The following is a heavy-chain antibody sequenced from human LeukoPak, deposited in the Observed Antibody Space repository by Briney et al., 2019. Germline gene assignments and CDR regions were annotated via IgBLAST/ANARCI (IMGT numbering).Heavy chain of an antibody. J-gene: IGHJ4*02. D-gene: IGHD6-13*01. CDR3: AKVHYSSSWYPFDY. Sequence: GGSLRLSCAASGFTFSSYSMNWVRQAPGKGLEWVSALSGSGSSTYYADSVKGRFTISRDNSKNTLYLQMNSLRAEDTAVYYCAKVHYSSSWYPFDYWGQGTLVTVSS. CDR1: GFTFSSYS. V-gene: IGHV3-23*01. CDR2: LSGSGSST.